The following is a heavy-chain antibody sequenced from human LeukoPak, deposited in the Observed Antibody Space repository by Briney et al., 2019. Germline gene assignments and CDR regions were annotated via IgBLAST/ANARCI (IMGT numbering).Heavy chain of an antibody. CDR1: GYTFTSYD. CDR3: ARGAGYSSGWPPYYMDV. J-gene: IGHJ6*03. CDR2: MNPNSGNT. V-gene: IGHV1-8*01. D-gene: IGHD6-19*01. Sequence: ASVTVSCKASGYTFTSYDINWVRQATGQGLEWMGWMNPNSGNTGYAQKFQGRVTMTRNTSISTAYMELSSLRSEDTAVYYCARGAGYSSGWPPYYMDVWGKGTTVTVSS.